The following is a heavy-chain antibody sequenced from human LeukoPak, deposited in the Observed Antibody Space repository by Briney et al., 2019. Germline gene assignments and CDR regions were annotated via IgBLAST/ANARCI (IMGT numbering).Heavy chain of an antibody. CDR1: GGSISSGSYY. D-gene: IGHD3-22*01. V-gene: IGHV4-61*02. J-gene: IGHJ5*02. CDR3: ARVGHYYDSSGYYVNWFDP. CDR2: IYTSGST. Sequence: SETLSLTRTGSGGSISSGSYYWSWIRQPAGKGLEWIGRIYTSGSTNYNPSLKSRVTISVDTSKNQFSLKLSSVTAADTAVYYCARVGHYYDSSGYYVNWFDPWGQGTLVTVS.